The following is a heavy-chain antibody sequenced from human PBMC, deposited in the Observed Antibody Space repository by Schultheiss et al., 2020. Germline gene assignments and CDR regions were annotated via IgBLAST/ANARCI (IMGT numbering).Heavy chain of an antibody. V-gene: IGHV4-38-2*02. CDR3: ARATVTTFPFDC. CDR1: GYSISSGYY. Sequence: SETLSLTCTVSGYSISSGYYWGWIRQPPGKGLEWIGSIYHSGSTYYNPSLKSRVTISVDTSKNQFSLKLSSVTAADTAVYYCARATVTTFPFDCWGQGTLVTVSS. J-gene: IGHJ4*02. CDR2: IYHSGST. D-gene: IGHD4-11*01.